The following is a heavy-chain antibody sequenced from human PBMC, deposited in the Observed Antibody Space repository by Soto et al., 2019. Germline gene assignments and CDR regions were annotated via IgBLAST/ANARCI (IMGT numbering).Heavy chain of an antibody. V-gene: IGHV1-18*04. J-gene: IGHJ4*02. D-gene: IGHD4-17*01. Sequence: ASVKVSCKASGYTFTSYGISWVRQAPGQGLEWMGWISAYNGNTNYAQKLQGRVTMTTDTSTSTAYMELRSLRSDDTAVYYCAGGHNPYGDPYYSDYWGRGTRVRVSS. CDR1: GYTFTSYG. CDR2: ISAYNGNT. CDR3: AGGHNPYGDPYYSDY.